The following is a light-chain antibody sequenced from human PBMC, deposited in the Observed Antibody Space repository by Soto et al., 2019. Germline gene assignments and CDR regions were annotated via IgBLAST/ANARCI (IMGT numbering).Light chain of an antibody. V-gene: IGKV3-15*01. J-gene: IGKJ4*01. CDR2: DSS. CDR3: QRYNNWPLT. CDR1: QGIGST. Sequence: EIVLTQSSAALSVSPGERVTLSCRASQGIGSTLAWYQQKPGQTPRLLIYDSSTRAIGIPARFSGSRSGTEFTLTINGLQSEDFAVYYCQRYNNWPLTFGGGTKVEIK.